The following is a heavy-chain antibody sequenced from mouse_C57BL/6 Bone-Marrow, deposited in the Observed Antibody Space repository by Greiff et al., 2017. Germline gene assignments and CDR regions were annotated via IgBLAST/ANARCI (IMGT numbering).Heavy chain of an antibody. CDR1: GYTFTSYW. Sequence: VQLQQPGAELVRPGSSVKLSCKASGYTFTSYWMHWVKQRPIQGLEWIGNIDPSDSETHYNQKFKDKATLTVDNSSSTAYMQLSSLTSEDSAVYYCARELRYSFYYFDYWGQGTTLPVSS. V-gene: IGHV1-52*01. J-gene: IGHJ2*01. D-gene: IGHD1-1*01. CDR3: ARELRYSFYYFDY. CDR2: IDPSDSET.